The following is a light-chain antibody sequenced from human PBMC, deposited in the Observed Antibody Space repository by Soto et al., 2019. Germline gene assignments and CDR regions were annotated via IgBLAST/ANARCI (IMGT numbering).Light chain of an antibody. CDR1: SSDFGIHDL. J-gene: IGLJ1*01. CDR2: DVS. Sequence: QSALTQPASVSGSPGQSIAISRTGTSSDFGIHDLVSWYQQQSGKVPKLIIYDVSSRPSGVSNRFSGSKSGNTASMTISGLQAEDEADYYCSSFTSTTTYVFGTGTKLTV. CDR3: SSFTSTTTYV. V-gene: IGLV2-14*02.